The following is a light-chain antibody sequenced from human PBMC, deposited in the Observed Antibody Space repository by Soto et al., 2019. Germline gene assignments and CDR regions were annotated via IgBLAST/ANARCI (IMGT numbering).Light chain of an antibody. CDR2: EVS. V-gene: IGLV2-23*02. Sequence: SALTQPASVYGSPGQSITISCTETSSDVGSYNLVSWYQQYPGKAPKLMIYEVSKRPSGVSNRFSGSKSGNTASLTISGLRAEDEADYYCCSYAGSSTYVFGTGTKVTVL. J-gene: IGLJ1*01. CDR3: CSYAGSSTYV. CDR1: SSDVGSYNL.